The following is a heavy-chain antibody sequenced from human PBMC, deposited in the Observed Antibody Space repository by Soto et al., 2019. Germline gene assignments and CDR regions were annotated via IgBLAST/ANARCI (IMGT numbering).Heavy chain of an antibody. CDR1: GGTFSNYV. J-gene: IGHJ5*02. Sequence: ASVKVSCKASGGTFSNYVVHWVRQAPGQGLEWMGRIIPISGAANYAQKFQGRVTITADKATSTSYMELSSLRSEDTAVYYCARDLMYTSSPDSWFDPWSQGTLVTVSS. CDR2: IIPISGAA. D-gene: IGHD2-2*01. V-gene: IGHV1-69*06. CDR3: ARDLMYTSSPDSWFDP.